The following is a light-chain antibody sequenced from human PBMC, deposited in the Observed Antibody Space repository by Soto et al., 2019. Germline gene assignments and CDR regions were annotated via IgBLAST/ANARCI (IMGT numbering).Light chain of an antibody. J-gene: IGKJ3*01. CDR1: QSVSST. Sequence: EIVMTQSPATLSVSPGERATLSCRASQSVSSTLAWYQQKPGKAPRLLIYGASTRATGIPARFSGSGSGTEFTLTISSLQSEDFAVYYCHQYNNWPFTFGPGNKVDIK. CDR3: HQYNNWPFT. CDR2: GAS. V-gene: IGKV3-15*01.